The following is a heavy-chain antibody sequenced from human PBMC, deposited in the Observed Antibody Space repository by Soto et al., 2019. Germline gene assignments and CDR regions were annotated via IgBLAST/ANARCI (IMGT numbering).Heavy chain of an antibody. D-gene: IGHD6-6*01. CDR2: ISSSSSYI. CDR3: AKSRSGGGFDP. CDR1: GFTFSSYS. Sequence: EVQLVDSGGGLVKPGGSLRLSCAASGFTFSSYSMNWVRQAPGKGLEWVSSISSSSSYIYYADSVKGRFTISSDNAQNSLYLQMNSLRAEDTAVYYCAKSRSGGGFDPWGQGTLVTVSS. V-gene: IGHV3-21*01. J-gene: IGHJ5*02.